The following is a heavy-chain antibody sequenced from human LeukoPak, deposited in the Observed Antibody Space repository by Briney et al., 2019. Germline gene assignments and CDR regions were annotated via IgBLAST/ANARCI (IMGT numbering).Heavy chain of an antibody. V-gene: IGHV4-4*07. CDR1: GASISNHF. CDR2: MHASGST. Sequence: SETLSLTCTVSGASISNHFWSWVRQPAGKGLEWIGRMHASGSTHYNPSLKSRVSMSLDTSKKQFSLRPSSVTVADTAVYYCAREDSSSWRYYSYYMDVWGKGTTVTVS. J-gene: IGHJ6*03. D-gene: IGHD6-13*01. CDR3: AREDSSSWRYYSYYMDV.